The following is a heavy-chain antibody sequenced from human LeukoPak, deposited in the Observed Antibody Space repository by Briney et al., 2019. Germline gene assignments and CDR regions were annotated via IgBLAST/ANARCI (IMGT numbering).Heavy chain of an antibody. CDR2: ISWDGDTT. Sequence: PGGSLRLSCAASGFTFDDFAMNWVRQAPGKGLEWVSLISWDGDTTYYDKSVKGRFTISRDNSNNTLFLQLNDLRTEDTATYFCAKEQYPGYFDYWGQGTLVTVSS. D-gene: IGHD2/OR15-2a*01. J-gene: IGHJ4*02. V-gene: IGHV3-43*01. CDR3: AKEQYPGYFDY. CDR1: GFTFDDFA.